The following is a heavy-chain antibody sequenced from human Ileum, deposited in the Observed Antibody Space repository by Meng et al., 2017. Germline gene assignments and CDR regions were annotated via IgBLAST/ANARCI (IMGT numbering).Heavy chain of an antibody. CDR2: IHAGSGDT. CDR1: GFTFSNYA. Sequence: QVQCVQSGAEVKNPGASGRISCKAAGFTFSNYAIYWVRQAPGQSLEWLGWIHAGSGDTKFSQTFQGRLTFDRDTSADTVYMELSSLTSGDRAVYYCGRGRASFYFDFLGQGTLVTVSS. D-gene: IGHD6-6*01. V-gene: IGHV1-3*01. CDR3: GRGRASFYFDF. J-gene: IGHJ4*01.